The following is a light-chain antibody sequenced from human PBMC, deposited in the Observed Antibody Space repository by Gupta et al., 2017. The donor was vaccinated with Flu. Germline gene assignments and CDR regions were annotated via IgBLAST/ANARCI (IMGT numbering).Light chain of an antibody. CDR3: QQSDSTPIT. CDR2: AAS. CDR1: QSISSI. J-gene: IGKJ5*01. Sequence: PSSLSASVGDRVTITCRASQSISSILNWYQQKPGKAPKLLIYAASSLQSGVPSRFSGSGSGTDFTLTISSLQPEDFATYYCQQSDSTPITFGQGTRLEIK. V-gene: IGKV1-39*01.